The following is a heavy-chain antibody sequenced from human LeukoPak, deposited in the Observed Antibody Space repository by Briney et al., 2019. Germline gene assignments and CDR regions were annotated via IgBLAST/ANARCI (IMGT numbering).Heavy chain of an antibody. CDR2: LSSNTTTI. D-gene: IGHD1-14*01. J-gene: IGHJ4*02. CDR3: SRAELGIKF. CDR1: GFTFSIYS. V-gene: IGHV3-48*01. Sequence: GGSLRLSCAASGFTFSIYSMNSVRQAPGKGLEWVSYLSSNTTTIYYADSVKGRFTISRDNAKNSLYLQMNSLRAEDTAVYYCSRAELGIKFWGQGTLVTVSS.